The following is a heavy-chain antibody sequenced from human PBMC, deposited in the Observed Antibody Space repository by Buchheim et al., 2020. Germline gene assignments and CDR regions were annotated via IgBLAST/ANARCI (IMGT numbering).Heavy chain of an antibody. V-gene: IGHV3-33*01. J-gene: IGHJ6*02. CDR3: AREVDYGDYRYYYYGMDV. D-gene: IGHD4-17*01. CDR2: IWYDGSNK. CDR1: GFTFSSYG. Sequence: QVQLVESGGGVVQPGRSLRLSCAASGFTFSSYGMHWVRQAPGKGLEWVAVIWYDGSNKYYADSVTGRFTIPRDNSKNTLYLQMNSLRAEDTAVYYCAREVDYGDYRYYYYGMDVWGQGTT.